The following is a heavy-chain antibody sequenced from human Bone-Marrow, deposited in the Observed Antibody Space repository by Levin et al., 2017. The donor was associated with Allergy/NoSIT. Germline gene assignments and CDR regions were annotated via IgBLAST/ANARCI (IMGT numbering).Heavy chain of an antibody. J-gene: IGHJ6*02. Sequence: GGSLRLSCAASQFTISTYSLNWVRQAPGKGLEWVASITSSSTYIKYADSVKGRFTISRDNANNSLYLQMSSLRAEDTAVYYCATTFRVPGGLDVWGQGTTVTVS. V-gene: IGHV3-21*01. CDR1: QFTISTYS. CDR2: ITSSSTYI. D-gene: IGHD3-3*01. CDR3: ATTFRVPGGLDV.